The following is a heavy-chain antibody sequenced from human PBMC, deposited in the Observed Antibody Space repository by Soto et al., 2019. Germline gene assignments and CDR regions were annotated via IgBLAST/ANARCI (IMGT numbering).Heavy chain of an antibody. J-gene: IGHJ4*02. V-gene: IGHV3-66*01. CDR2: IYPGGTT. CDR3: ARDLGGSRELQTIDY. CDR1: EFTVAHTY. D-gene: IGHD3-16*01. Sequence: PGGSLRLSCAASEFTVAHTYMIWVRQAPGRGLEWVSVIYPGGTTYYADSVKGRFTISRDNSKNTLYLQMNSLRAEDTAVYYCARDLGGSRELQTIDYWGQGTLVTVSS.